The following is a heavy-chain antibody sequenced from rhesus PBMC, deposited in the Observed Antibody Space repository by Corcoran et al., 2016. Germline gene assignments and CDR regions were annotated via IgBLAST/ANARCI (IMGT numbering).Heavy chain of an antibody. CDR3: AKAGVATDFDY. V-gene: IGHV4S2*01. J-gene: IGHJ4*01. Sequence: QVQLQESGPGLVKPSETLPLTCAVSGASIGDNYWSWIRLAPGRGVEWIGRIYGRRGTTDVKPSFNIRVAISIDPSNNKLSLSLKSVTAADTAVYYCAKAGVATDFDYWGQGVLVTVSS. CDR2: IYGRRGTT. CDR1: GASIGDNY. D-gene: IGHD1-44*01.